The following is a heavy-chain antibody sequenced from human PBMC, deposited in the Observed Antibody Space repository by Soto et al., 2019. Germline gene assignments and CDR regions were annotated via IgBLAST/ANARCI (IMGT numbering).Heavy chain of an antibody. D-gene: IGHD2-2*01. CDR3: ARVPTYLFPFDF. CDR2: IAYRVST. CDR1: GGSISSGGYY. Sequence: TLSLTCTVSGGSISSGGYYWGWIGQQQGKGLECIGYIAYRVSTYYNPSLPSRVSISVDTSKNQFSLKLYSVTAADTAVYSCARVPTYLFPFDFWGLGTLVTV. J-gene: IGHJ4*02. V-gene: IGHV4-31*03.